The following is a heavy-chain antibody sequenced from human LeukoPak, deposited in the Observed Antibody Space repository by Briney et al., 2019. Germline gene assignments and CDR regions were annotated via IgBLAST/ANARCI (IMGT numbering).Heavy chain of an antibody. CDR3: ARDHCSGGNCNAYYDF. J-gene: IGHJ4*02. CDR1: GYTFTSYG. Sequence: ASVKVSCKASGYTFTSYGISWVRQAPGQGLEWVGWISTYSDKTNYVQRLQGRVTMTTDTSTSTAYMELGSLTSDDTAVYYCARDHCSGGNCNAYYDFWGQGALVTVSS. D-gene: IGHD2-15*01. V-gene: IGHV1-18*01. CDR2: ISTYSDKT.